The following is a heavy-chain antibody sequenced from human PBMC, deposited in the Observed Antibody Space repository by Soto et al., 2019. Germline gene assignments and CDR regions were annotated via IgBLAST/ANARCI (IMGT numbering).Heavy chain of an antibody. CDR3: ARESIAARGYYFDY. D-gene: IGHD6-6*01. V-gene: IGHV3-30-3*01. Sequence: HPGGSLRLSCADSGFTFSSYAMHWVRQAPGKGLEWVAVISYDGSNKYYADSVKGRFTISRDNSKNTLYLQMNSLRAEDTAVYYCARESIAARGYYFDYWGQGTLVTVSS. J-gene: IGHJ4*02. CDR1: GFTFSSYA. CDR2: ISYDGSNK.